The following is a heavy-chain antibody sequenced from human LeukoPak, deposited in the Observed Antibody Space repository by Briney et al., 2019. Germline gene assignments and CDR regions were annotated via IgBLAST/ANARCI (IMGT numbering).Heavy chain of an antibody. CDR1: GYTFTSYW. J-gene: IGHJ3*02. CDR3: AASDTHDAFDI. V-gene: IGHV5-51*01. Sequence: GESLKISCKGSGYTFTSYWIAWVRQMPGKVLEWMAITYPGDSDTRYSPSFQGQVTISADKSISTAYLQWSSLKASDTAMYYCAASDTHDAFDIWGQGTMVTVSS. CDR2: TYPGDSDT.